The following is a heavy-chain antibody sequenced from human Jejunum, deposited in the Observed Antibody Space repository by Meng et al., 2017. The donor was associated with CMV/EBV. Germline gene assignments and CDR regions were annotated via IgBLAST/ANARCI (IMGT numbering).Heavy chain of an antibody. CDR2: IKRKTDGETT. D-gene: IGHD1-26*01. CDR3: TADESVGAPKWGY. V-gene: IGHV3-15*01. J-gene: IGHJ4*02. CDR1: GFTFTNAW. Sequence: EVQLVESGGDLVKPGGCLRLSCAASGFTFTNAWMTWVRQAPGKGLEYIGRIKRKTDGETTDYAAPVKGRFTISRDDSKNTLNLQMNSLKVEDTAIYYCTADESVGAPKWGYWGQGTLGTVSS.